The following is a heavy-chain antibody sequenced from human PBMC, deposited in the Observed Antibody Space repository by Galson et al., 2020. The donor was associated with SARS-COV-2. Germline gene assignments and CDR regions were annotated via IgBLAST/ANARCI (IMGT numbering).Heavy chain of an antibody. V-gene: IGHV3-21*01. D-gene: IGHD3-22*01. CDR1: GFTFSSYS. CDR3: ARVSGEWYYYDSSGYADY. CDR2: ISSSSSYI. Sequence: TGGSLRLSCAASGFTFSSYSMNWVRQAPGKGLEWVSSISSSSSYIYYADSVKGRFTISRDNAKNSLYLQMNSLRAEDTAVYYCARVSGEWYYYDSSGYADYWGQGTLVTVSS. J-gene: IGHJ4*02.